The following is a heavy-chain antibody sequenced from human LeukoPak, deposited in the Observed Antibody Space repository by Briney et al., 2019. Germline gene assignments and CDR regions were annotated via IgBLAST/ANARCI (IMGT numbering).Heavy chain of an antibody. CDR3: ARENYGSGSYGY. CDR1: GFTFSSYG. V-gene: IGHV3-53*01. D-gene: IGHD3-10*01. Sequence: GGSLRLSCAASGFTFSSYGMHWVRQAPGKGLEWVSVIYSGGSTYYADSVKGRFTISRDNSKNTLYLQMNSLRAEDTAVYYCARENYGSGSYGYWGQGTLVTVSS. CDR2: IYSGGST. J-gene: IGHJ4*02.